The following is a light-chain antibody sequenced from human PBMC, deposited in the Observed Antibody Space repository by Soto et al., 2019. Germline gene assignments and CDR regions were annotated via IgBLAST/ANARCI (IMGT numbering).Light chain of an antibody. CDR3: QQSYSTPLT. J-gene: IGKJ4*01. CDR2: AAS. V-gene: IGKV1-39*01. Sequence: DIQMTQSPSSLSASVEDRVIITCRASQSISNHLNWYQQKPGKAPKVLIFAASSLQSGLPSRFSGSGSGTDFTLTISSLQPEDFATYYCQQSYSTPLTFGGGTKVDIK. CDR1: QSISNH.